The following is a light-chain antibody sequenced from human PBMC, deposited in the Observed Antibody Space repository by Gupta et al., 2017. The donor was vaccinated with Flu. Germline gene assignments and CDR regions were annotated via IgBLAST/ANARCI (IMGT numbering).Light chain of an antibody. CDR1: TGAVTNGYF. J-gene: IGLJ2*01. Sequence: QTVVTQEPSLTVSRGGTVTLTCASSTGAVTNGYFPNWFQQKPEHAPRALIYRTSDRHSWTPDRFSGSRSGGKAALTLSGVQPEDDAEYFYLLFDGGVHVFGGGTKLTVL. V-gene: IGLV7-43*01. CDR2: RTS. CDR3: LLFDGGVHV.